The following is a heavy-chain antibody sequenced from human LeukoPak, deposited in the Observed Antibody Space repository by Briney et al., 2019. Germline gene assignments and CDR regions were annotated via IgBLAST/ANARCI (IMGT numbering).Heavy chain of an antibody. V-gene: IGHV1-18*01. D-gene: IGHD2-15*01. CDR1: GGTFSSYA. CDR2: ISAYNGNT. Sequence: ASVKVSCKASGGTFSSYAISWVRQAPGQGLEWMGWISAYNGNTNYAQKLQGRVTMTTDTSTSTAYMELGSLRSDDTAVYYCAREMEGGYCSGGSCYSVVDYWGQGTLVTVSS. J-gene: IGHJ4*02. CDR3: AREMEGGYCSGGSCYSVVDY.